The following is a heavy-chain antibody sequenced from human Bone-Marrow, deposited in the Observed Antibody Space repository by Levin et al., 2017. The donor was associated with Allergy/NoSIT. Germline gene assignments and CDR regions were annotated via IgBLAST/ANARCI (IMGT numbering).Heavy chain of an antibody. J-gene: IGHJ4*02. CDR3: VKDLGPLVRGIFEY. V-gene: IGHV3-9*01. CDR2: MNWNSNII. D-gene: IGHD3-10*01. CDR1: GFTFENYG. Sequence: GGSLRLSCAASGFTFENYGMNWVRQVPGKGLEWVSGMNWNSNIIYYADSVKGRFTISRDNAKNSLSLTMNNLRPEDTALYYCVKDLGPLVRGIFEYWGRGTLVTVSS.